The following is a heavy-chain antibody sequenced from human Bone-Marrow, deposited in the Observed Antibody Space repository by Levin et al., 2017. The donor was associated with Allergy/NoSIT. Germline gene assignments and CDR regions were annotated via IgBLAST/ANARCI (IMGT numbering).Heavy chain of an antibody. CDR3: ARDRIAAAGKLKTYYYYYGMDV. V-gene: IGHV3-13*01. D-gene: IGHD6-13*01. Sequence: GGSLRLSCAASGFTFSSYDMHWVRQATGKGLEWVSAIGTAGDTYYPGSVKGRFTISRENAKNSLYLQMNSLRAGDTAVYYCARDRIAAAGKLKTYYYYYGMDVWGQGTTVTVSS. CDR2: IGTAGDT. CDR1: GFTFSSYD. J-gene: IGHJ6*02.